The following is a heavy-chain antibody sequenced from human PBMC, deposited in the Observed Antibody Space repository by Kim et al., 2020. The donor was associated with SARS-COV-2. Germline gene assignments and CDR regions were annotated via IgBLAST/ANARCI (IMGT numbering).Heavy chain of an antibody. D-gene: IGHD6-13*01. Sequence: GGSLRLSCSASGFTFSSYAMHWVRQAPGKGLEYVSAISSNGGSTYYADSVKGRFTISRDNSKNTLYLQMSSLRAEDTAVYYCVRVAAADPLYFDYWGQGTLVTVSS. J-gene: IGHJ4*02. V-gene: IGHV3-64D*09. CDR3: VRVAAADPLYFDY. CDR1: GFTFSSYA. CDR2: ISSNGGST.